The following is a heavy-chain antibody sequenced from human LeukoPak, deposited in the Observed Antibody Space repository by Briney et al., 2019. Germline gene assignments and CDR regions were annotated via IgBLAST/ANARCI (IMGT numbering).Heavy chain of an antibody. V-gene: IGHV1-18*01. CDR1: GYTFTSYG. CDR2: ISAYNGNT. J-gene: IGHJ4*02. CDR3: AREGGTMISDF. Sequence: GASVKVSCKASGYTFTSYGISWVRQAPGQGLEWMGWISAYNGNTNYAQKLQGRVTMSTDTSTSTACMELRSLRSDDTAVYYCAREGGTMISDFWGQGTLVTVSS. D-gene: IGHD3-22*01.